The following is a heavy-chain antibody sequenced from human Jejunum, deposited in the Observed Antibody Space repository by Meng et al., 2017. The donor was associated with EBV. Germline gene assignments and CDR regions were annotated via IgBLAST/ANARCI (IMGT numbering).Heavy chain of an antibody. V-gene: IGHV4-61*01. CDR2: IYYSGST. J-gene: IGHJ4*02. D-gene: IGHD5-12*01. Sequence: LPESGPVLVKPPETLSLTCTFLGGSLTSGYFDWSWIRPPPGKGLEWLGYIYYSGSTNYIPSLKSRVTISLDTSKNQFSLKLSSVTAADTAVYYCAGLRYSGYDRAFDYWGQGALVTVSS. CDR1: GGSLTSGYFD. CDR3: AGLRYSGYDRAFDY.